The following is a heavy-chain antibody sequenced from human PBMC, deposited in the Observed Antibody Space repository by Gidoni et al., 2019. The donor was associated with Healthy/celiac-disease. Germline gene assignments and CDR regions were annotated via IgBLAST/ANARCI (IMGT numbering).Heavy chain of an antibody. V-gene: IGHV4-59*01. D-gene: IGHD5-18*01. Sequence: QVQLQASGPGLVKPSETLSLTCTVSGGSISSYYWSWIRQPPGKGLEWIGYIYYSGSTNYNPSLKSRVTISVDTSKNQFSLKLSSVTAADTAVYYCARGGQLWFDYWGQGTLVTVSS. CDR2: IYYSGST. CDR3: ARGGQLWFDY. CDR1: GGSISSYY. J-gene: IGHJ4*02.